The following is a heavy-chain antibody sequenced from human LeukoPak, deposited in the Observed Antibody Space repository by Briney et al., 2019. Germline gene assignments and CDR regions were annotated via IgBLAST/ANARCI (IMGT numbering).Heavy chain of an antibody. CDR3: AGQVVEAAMYFQD. V-gene: IGHV1-69*04. J-gene: IGHJ1*01. CDR2: IIPILQIA. Sequence: VASVKVSCKASGGTFSSYASSWVRQAPGQGLEWMGRIIPILQIADYAQNFQGRVTITMDASTSTAYMELSSLRSEDTAVYYCAGQVVEAAMYFQDWGLRTLVTVSS. CDR1: GGTFSSYA. D-gene: IGHD2-2*01.